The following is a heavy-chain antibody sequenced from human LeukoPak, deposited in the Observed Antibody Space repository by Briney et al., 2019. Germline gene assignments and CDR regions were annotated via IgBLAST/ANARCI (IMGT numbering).Heavy chain of an antibody. CDR3: ALTSGYCSSTSCYRVWFDP. D-gene: IGHD2-2*01. CDR2: ISAYNGNT. J-gene: IGHJ5*02. Sequence: ASVKVSCKASGYTFTSYGISWVRQAPGQGLEWMGWISAYNGNTNYAQKLQGRVTMTTDTSTSTAYVELRSLRSDDTAVYYCALTSGYCSSTSCYRVWFDPWGQGTLVTVSS. V-gene: IGHV1-18*01. CDR1: GYTFTSYG.